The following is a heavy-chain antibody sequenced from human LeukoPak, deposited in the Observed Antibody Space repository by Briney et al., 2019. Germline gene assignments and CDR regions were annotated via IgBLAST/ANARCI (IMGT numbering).Heavy chain of an antibody. V-gene: IGHV4-39*07. J-gene: IGHJ6*03. CDR3: ARTTSDRGYSYGNYYYYMDV. CDR2: IYYSGST. Sequence: PSETLSLTCTFSGGSISSSSYYWGWIRQPPGKGLEWIGSIYYSGSTYYNPSLKSRVTISVDTSKNQFSLKLSSVTAADTAVYYCARTTSDRGYSYGNYYYYMDVWGKGTTVTVSS. D-gene: IGHD5-18*01. CDR1: GGSISSSSYY.